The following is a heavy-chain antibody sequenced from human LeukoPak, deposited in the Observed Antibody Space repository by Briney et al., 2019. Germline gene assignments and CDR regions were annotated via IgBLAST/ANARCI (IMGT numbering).Heavy chain of an antibody. CDR2: FDPEDGET. J-gene: IGHJ6*03. CDR1: GYTLTELS. Sequence: ASVKVSCKVSGYTLTELSMHWVRQAPGKGLEWMGGFDPEDGETIYAQKFQGRVTMTEDTSTDTAYMELSSLRSEDTAVYYCATVSYDCSGYYSYYYYYMDVWGKGTTVTVSS. V-gene: IGHV1-24*01. CDR3: ATVSYDCSGYYSYYYYYMDV. D-gene: IGHD3-22*01.